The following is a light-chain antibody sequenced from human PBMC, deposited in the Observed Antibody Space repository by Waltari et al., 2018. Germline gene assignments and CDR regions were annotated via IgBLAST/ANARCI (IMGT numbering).Light chain of an antibody. CDR2: EVT. Sequence: QSALTQPPSASGSPGQSVTISCTGTSSDIGGYNYVSWYQQHPGKVPKLRIYEVTKRPSGVPDRFSGSKSGNTASLTVSGLQAEDEADYYCCSYVGSNNDVFGGGTKLTVL. CDR3: CSYVGSNNDV. CDR1: SSDIGGYNY. J-gene: IGLJ3*02. V-gene: IGLV2-8*01.